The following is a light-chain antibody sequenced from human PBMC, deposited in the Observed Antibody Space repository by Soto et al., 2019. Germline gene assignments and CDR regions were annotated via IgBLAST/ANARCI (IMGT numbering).Light chain of an antibody. CDR2: EVS. CDR1: SSDIGNYDF. V-gene: IGLV2-14*01. J-gene: IGLJ2*01. Sequence: QSALTQPASVSGSPGQSITISCTGTSSDIGNYDFVSWYQQVPGTAPKAMIYEVSSRPSGVSSRFSGSKSGNTASLTISGLQAEDEAYYYCSSYTTSTSFILFGGGTQRTVL. CDR3: SSYTTSTSFIL.